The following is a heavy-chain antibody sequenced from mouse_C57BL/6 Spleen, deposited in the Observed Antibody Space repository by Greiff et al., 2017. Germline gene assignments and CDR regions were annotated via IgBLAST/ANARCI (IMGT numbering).Heavy chain of an antibody. V-gene: IGHV1-78*01. J-gene: IGHJ1*03. D-gene: IGHD1-1*01. Sequence: VQLLQSDAELVQPGASVKISCKASGYTFTDYTIHWMQQSPEQGLEWIGYIYPRDGSTKYNEKFKGKATLTADKSSRTAYMQLNSLTSEDSAVYFYARSYYGIYCYFDDWGTGTTVTVSS. CDR3: ARSYYGIYCYFDD. CDR1: GYTFTDYT. CDR2: IYPRDGST.